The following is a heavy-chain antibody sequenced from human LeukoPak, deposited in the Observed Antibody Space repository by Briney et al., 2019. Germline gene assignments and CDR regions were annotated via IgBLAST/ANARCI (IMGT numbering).Heavy chain of an antibody. CDR2: INPNSGGT. D-gene: IGHD3-10*01. V-gene: IGHV1-2*02. CDR1: GYTFTGYY. CDR3: AREYVRDGDRQGAFDI. J-gene: IGHJ3*02. Sequence: GASVKVSCKASGYTFTGYYMHWVRQAPGQGLEWMGWINPNSGGTNYAQKFQGRVTMTRDTSISTAYMELSRLRSDDTAVYYCAREYVRDGDRQGAFDIWGQGTMVTVSS.